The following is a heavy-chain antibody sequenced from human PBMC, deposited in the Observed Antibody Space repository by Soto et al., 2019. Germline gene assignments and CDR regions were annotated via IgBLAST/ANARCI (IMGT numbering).Heavy chain of an antibody. CDR1: GFTFSSYA. J-gene: IGHJ4*02. D-gene: IGHD5-12*01. CDR2: ISYDGNNK. CDR3: AKDHGFSGYDYGVAEY. V-gene: IGHV3-30*18. Sequence: GGSLRLSCAASGFTFSSYAFRWVRQAPGKGLEWVAVISYDGNNKYYADSVKGRFTISRDNSKSTLYLQMNSLRAEDTAVYYCAKDHGFSGYDYGVAEYWGQGTLVTVSS.